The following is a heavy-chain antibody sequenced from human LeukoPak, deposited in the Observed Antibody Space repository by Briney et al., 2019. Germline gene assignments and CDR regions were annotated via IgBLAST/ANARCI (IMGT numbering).Heavy chain of an antibody. Sequence: ASVKVSCKASGYTFTSYGISWVRQAPGQGLEWMGWISAYNGNTNYAQKLQGRVTMTTDTSTSTAYMELRSLRSDDTAVYYCARAPVDTAMAFYYYYYMDVWGKGTTVTVSS. D-gene: IGHD5-18*01. CDR3: ARAPVDTAMAFYYYYYMDV. CDR1: GYTFTSYG. V-gene: IGHV1-18*01. J-gene: IGHJ6*03. CDR2: ISAYNGNT.